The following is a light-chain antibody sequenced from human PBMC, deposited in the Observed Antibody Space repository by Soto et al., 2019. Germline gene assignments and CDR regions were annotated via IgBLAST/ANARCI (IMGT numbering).Light chain of an antibody. V-gene: IGKV1-5*03. J-gene: IGKJ1*01. Sequence: DIQMTQSPSTLSGSVGDRVTITCRASQTISSWLAWYQQKPGKAPKLLIYKASTLKSGFPSRFSGSGSGTEFTLTISSLQPDDFATYYCQHYKSYSEAFGQGTKVELK. CDR3: QHYKSYSEA. CDR1: QTISSW. CDR2: KAS.